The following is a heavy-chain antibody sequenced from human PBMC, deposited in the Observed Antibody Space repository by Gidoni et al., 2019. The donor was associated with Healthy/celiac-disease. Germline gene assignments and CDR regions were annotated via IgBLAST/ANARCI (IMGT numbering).Heavy chain of an antibody. CDR2: IYTSGST. V-gene: IGHV4-61*02. D-gene: IGHD6-19*01. J-gene: IGHJ4*02. Sequence: QVQLQESGPGLVKPSQTLSLTCTVSGGSINSDSYFWSWVRQPAGKGLEWIGRIYTSGSTNYNPSLKSRVTMSVDTSKNQFSLKLSSVTAADTAVYYCARGGYASGWYGQEYFDYWGQGTLVTVSS. CDR1: GGSINSDSYF. CDR3: ARGGYASGWYGQEYFDY.